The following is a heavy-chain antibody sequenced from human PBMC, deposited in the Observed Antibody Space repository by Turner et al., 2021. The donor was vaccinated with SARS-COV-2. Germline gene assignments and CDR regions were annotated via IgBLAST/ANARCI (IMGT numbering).Heavy chain of an antibody. J-gene: IGHJ3*02. Sequence: QLQLQESGPGLVKPSETLSLTCTVSGGSISSSSYYWGWIRQPPGKGLEWIGNIYYSGSTNYTPSLKSRLTISVDTSRNQFSLRLTSVTAADTAVYYCARHSTYYDILTAYEGAFDIWGQGTLVSVSS. CDR2: IYYSGST. D-gene: IGHD3-9*01. CDR3: ARHSTYYDILTAYEGAFDI. CDR1: GGSISSSSYY. V-gene: IGHV4-39*01.